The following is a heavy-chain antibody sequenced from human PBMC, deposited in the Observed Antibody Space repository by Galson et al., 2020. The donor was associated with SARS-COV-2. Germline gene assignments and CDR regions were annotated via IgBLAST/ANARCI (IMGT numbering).Heavy chain of an antibody. CDR3: ARDSIVETSTIDY. Sequence: SETLSLTCTVSGGSLNNYYWSWIRQPAGKGLEWIGRIFFNGNTNYNPSLKSRVTMSVDRSNNQVSLRLSAVTAADTAVYYCARDSIVETSTIDYWGQGTLVTVSS. J-gene: IGHJ4*02. CDR2: IFFNGNT. V-gene: IGHV4-4*07. D-gene: IGHD1-26*01. CDR1: GGSLNNYY.